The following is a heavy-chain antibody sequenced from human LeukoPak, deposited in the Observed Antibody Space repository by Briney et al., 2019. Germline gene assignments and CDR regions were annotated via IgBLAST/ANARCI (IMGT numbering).Heavy chain of an antibody. Sequence: GGYLSRYCAASGFTFSTYAMTRVRQAPGQGLEWVSSLSRGGKTTYYADSVKGRFTISRDNSKNTMYLQMNSLRAEDMAEYYCAKDKGSGSYWAFDYWGQGTLVTVSS. J-gene: IGHJ4*02. V-gene: IGHV3-23*01. CDR1: GFTFSTYA. D-gene: IGHD1-26*01. CDR2: LSRGGKTT. CDR3: AKDKGSGSYWAFDY.